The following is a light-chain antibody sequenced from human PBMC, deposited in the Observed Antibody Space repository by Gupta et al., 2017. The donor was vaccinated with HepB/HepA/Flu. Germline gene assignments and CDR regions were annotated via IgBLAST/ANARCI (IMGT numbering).Light chain of an antibody. Sequence: QSVLTQPPSASGTPGPTITISCSGSSSNIGSNIVNWYQKFPGMAPKLLIYRDTQRPSGVSDRFSASKSGTSASLAISGLQSEDEADYYCAAWDDSLHGFYVFGTGTKVSV. CDR1: SSNIGSNI. CDR2: RDT. J-gene: IGLJ1*01. V-gene: IGLV1-44*01. CDR3: AAWDDSLHGFYV.